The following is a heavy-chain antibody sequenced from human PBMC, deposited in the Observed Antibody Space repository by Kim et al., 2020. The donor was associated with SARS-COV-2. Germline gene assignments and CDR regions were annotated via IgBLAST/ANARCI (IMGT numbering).Heavy chain of an antibody. CDR2: ISSSSSYI. Sequence: GGSLRLSCAASGFTFSSYSMNWVRQAPGKGLEWVSSISSSSSYIYYADSVKGRFTISRDNAKNSLYLQMNSLRAEDTAVYYCARDVTYYDFWSGYSNWGQGTMVTVSS. V-gene: IGHV3-21*01. CDR3: ARDVTYYDFWSGYSN. CDR1: GFTFSSYS. J-gene: IGHJ3*01. D-gene: IGHD3-3*01.